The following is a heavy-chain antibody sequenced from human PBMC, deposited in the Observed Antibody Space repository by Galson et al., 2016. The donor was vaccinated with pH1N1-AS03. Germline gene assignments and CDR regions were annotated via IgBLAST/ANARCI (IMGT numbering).Heavy chain of an antibody. V-gene: IGHV5-51*03. Sequence: QSGAEVKKSGESLRISCKGSGYSFADYWIGWVRQRPGKGLEWMGIIYPGDSETKYSPSFQGQVTISADKSISTAYLRWSRLSSSDTAIYYCASHGPAMTTLTRYVDDWGQGTLGTVSS. CDR3: ASHGPAMTTLTRYVDD. J-gene: IGHJ4*02. CDR2: IYPGDSET. D-gene: IGHD4-17*01. CDR1: GYSFADYW.